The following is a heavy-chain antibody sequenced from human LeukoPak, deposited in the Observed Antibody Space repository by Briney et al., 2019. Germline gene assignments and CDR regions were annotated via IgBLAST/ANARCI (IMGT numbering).Heavy chain of an antibody. CDR2: IYSGGST. Sequence: PGGSLRLSCAASGFTFSSYWMHWVRQVPGKGLVWVSIIYSGGSTYYADSVKGRFTISRDNSKNTLYLQMNSLRAEDTAVYYCARDRSSWYSHWFDPWGQGTLVTVSS. V-gene: IGHV3-53*01. CDR3: ARDRSSWYSHWFDP. J-gene: IGHJ5*02. D-gene: IGHD6-13*01. CDR1: GFTFSSYW.